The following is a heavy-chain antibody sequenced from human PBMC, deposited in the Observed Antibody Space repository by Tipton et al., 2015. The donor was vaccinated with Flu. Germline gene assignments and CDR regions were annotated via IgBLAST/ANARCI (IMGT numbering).Heavy chain of an antibody. V-gene: IGHV4-61*01. CDR2: IFYTGDT. CDR1: GGSINSASHY. D-gene: IGHD3-3*01. J-gene: IGHJ2*01. CDR3: ARVERGFFDL. Sequence: TLSLTCAVSGGSINSASHYWSWIRQFPGKDLEWIGYIFYTGDTNYNPSLLSRVTISQDTSKNQFSLKLSAVTAADTAVYFCARVERGFFDLWGRGTLATVSS.